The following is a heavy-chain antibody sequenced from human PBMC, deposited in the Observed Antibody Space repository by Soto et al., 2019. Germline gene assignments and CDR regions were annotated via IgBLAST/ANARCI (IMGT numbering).Heavy chain of an antibody. Sequence: QVQLVESGGGVVQPGRSLRLSCAASGFTFSSYGMHWVRQAPGKGLEWVAVISYDGSNKYYADSVKGRFTISRDNSKNQLYLQMNSLRAEDTAVYYCAKDRYLAVAGTIQMAYWGQGTLVTVSS. CDR1: GFTFSSYG. CDR3: AKDRYLAVAGTIQMAY. D-gene: IGHD6-19*01. V-gene: IGHV3-30*18. CDR2: ISYDGSNK. J-gene: IGHJ4*02.